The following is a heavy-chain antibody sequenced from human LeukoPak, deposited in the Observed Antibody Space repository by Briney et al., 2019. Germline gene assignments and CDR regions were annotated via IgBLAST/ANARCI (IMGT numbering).Heavy chain of an antibody. CDR3: AREDRSWYYDFWSGPRDFDH. D-gene: IGHD3-3*01. J-gene: IGHJ4*02. V-gene: IGHV3-21*01. CDR2: IISSRSYI. CDR1: GFTFSNYW. Sequence: PGGSLRLSCAASGFTFSNYWMRWVRQAQGKGMEWVSSIISSRSYIYYAVSVNGRFTISRDISKTSVYLQMNSLRAEDTAVYYCAREDRSWYYDFWSGPRDFDHWGQATLVTVSS.